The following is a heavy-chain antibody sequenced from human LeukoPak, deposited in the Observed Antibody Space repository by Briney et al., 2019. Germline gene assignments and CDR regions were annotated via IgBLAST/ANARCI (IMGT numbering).Heavy chain of an antibody. CDR3: ARVVRRTYYYGSGSPRAFDY. V-gene: IGHV4-4*02. D-gene: IGHD3-10*01. CDR1: GGSISSSNW. Sequence: DPSETLSLTCAVSGGSISSSNWWSWVRQPPGKGLEWIGEINHSGSTNYNPSLKSRVTISVDTSKNQFSLKLSSVTAADTAVYYCARVVRRTYYYGSGSPRAFDYWSQGTLITVSS. J-gene: IGHJ4*02. CDR2: INHSGST.